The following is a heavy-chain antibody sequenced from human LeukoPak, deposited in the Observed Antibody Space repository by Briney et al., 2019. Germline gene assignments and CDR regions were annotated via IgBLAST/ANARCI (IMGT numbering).Heavy chain of an antibody. CDR1: GYTFTSYY. CDR3: ARPARLAAAGTGGWFDP. CDR2: INPSGGST. J-gene: IGHJ5*02. Sequence: ASVKVSCKASGYTFTSYYMHWVRQAPGQGLEWMGIINPSGGSTSYAQKFQGRVTMTRDTSTSTVYMELSSLRSEDTAVYYCARPARLAAAGTGGWFDPWGQGTRVTVSS. V-gene: IGHV1-46*01. D-gene: IGHD6-13*01.